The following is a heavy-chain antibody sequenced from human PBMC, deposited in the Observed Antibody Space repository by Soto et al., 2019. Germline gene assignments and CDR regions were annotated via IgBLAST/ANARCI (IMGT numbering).Heavy chain of an antibody. CDR3: ARANDFNAFDI. D-gene: IGHD2-21*02. CDR2: IYRGGTT. CDR1: GFSVNSGY. V-gene: IGHV3-53*04. J-gene: IGHJ3*02. Sequence: EVQLVESGGDLVQPGGSLRLSCVASGFSVNSGYMNWVRQAPGKGPQWVSVIYRGGTTYQPDSVKGRFTISRDDSKNALYLKMNRLRPEDTAVYYGARANDFNAFDIWGPGTMVTVSS.